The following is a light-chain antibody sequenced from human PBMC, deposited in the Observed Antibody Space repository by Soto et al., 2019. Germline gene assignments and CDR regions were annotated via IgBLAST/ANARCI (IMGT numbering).Light chain of an antibody. CDR1: QGTSNY. CDR2: AAS. Sequence: DIQMTQSPSSLSASVGDRVTITCRASQGTSNYLAWYQQKPGKVPKLLIYAASTLQSGVPSRFRRSGSGTYFTLTINSLQPEDVATYYCQKYNSAPTWTFGQGTKVEIK. V-gene: IGKV1-27*01. J-gene: IGKJ1*01. CDR3: QKYNSAPTWT.